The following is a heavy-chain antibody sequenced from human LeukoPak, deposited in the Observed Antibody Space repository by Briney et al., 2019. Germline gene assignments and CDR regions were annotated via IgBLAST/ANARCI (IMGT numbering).Heavy chain of an antibody. CDR3: VRDTRSSYSYYGRDV. CDR2: ISSHSDYI. J-gene: IGHJ6*02. Sequence: PGGSLRLSCAASGFTFSTYTMSWVRQAPGKGLEWVSSISSHSDYIYYAESVKGRFTISRDNAKNSLFLQMNSLRAEDTAIYYCVRDTRSSYSYYGRDVWGQGTTVTVSS. CDR1: GFTFSTYT. D-gene: IGHD3-10*01. V-gene: IGHV3-21*01.